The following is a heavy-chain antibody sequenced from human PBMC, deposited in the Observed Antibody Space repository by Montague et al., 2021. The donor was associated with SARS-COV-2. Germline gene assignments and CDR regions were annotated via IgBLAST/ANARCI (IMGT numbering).Heavy chain of an antibody. Sequence: SETLSLTCAVYGGSFNGWYWSWVRQPPGKGLEWIGEINRRGNTIYNPSLKSRVTISEDTSKSQFSLKLSSVTAADTAVYYCARHTVFCTSTSCFQERPLYFYMDVWGQGTTVIVSS. D-gene: IGHD2-2*01. V-gene: IGHV4-34*01. CDR3: ARHTVFCTSTSCFQERPLYFYMDV. J-gene: IGHJ6*03. CDR2: INRRGNT. CDR1: GGSFNGWY.